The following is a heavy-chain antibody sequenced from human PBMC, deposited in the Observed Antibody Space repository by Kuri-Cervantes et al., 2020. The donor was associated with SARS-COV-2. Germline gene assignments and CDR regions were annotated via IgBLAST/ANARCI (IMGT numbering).Heavy chain of an antibody. CDR3: ARVRVPPYFDY. J-gene: IGHJ4*02. Sequence: SETLSLTCTVSGGSISSYYRSWIRQPPGKGLEWIGYIYYSGSTNYNPSLKSRVTISVDTSKNQFSLKLSSVTAADTAVYYCARVRVPPYFDYWGQGTLVTVSS. CDR2: IYYSGST. V-gene: IGHV4-59*01. CDR1: GGSISSYY. D-gene: IGHD1-1*01.